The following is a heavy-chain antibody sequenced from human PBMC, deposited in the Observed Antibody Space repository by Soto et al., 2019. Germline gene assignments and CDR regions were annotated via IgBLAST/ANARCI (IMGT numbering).Heavy chain of an antibody. CDR1: GFTFSSYW. Sequence: GSLRLSCAASGFTFSSYWMHWVRQAPGKGLVWVSRINSDGSSTSYADSVKGRFTISRDNAKNTLYLQMNSLRAEDTAVFYCAKERSSGWSFDYWGQGTLVTVSS. D-gene: IGHD6-19*01. V-gene: IGHV3-74*01. CDR2: INSDGSST. J-gene: IGHJ4*02. CDR3: AKERSSGWSFDY.